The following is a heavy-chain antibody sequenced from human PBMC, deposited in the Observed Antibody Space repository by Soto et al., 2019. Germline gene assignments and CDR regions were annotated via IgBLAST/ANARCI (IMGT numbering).Heavy chain of an antibody. Sequence: GSLRLSCAASGFTFNRYSMNWVRQAPGKGLEWVSSVTSSSSSMLYADSVKGRFTISRDDAKDSLFLQMNSLRADDTAVYYCAREADFASSGYVLDYWGQGTMVTV. D-gene: IGHD3-22*01. J-gene: IGHJ4*02. CDR3: AREADFASSGYVLDY. V-gene: IGHV3-21*01. CDR1: GFTFNRYS. CDR2: VTSSSSSM.